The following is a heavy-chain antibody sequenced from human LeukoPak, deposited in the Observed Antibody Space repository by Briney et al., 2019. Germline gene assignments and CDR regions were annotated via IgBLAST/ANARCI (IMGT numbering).Heavy chain of an antibody. CDR1: GFTLSSYW. Sequence: GGSLRLSCATSGFTLSSYWMHWVRQVPGKGLEWLSRINNDGVSTSYADSVKGRFTISRDNAKNTPYLRMNSPRAEDTAIYYCARKPLSGGYGGTIDYWGQGTLVTVSS. V-gene: IGHV3-74*01. J-gene: IGHJ4*02. CDR3: ARKPLSGGYGGTIDY. D-gene: IGHD5-12*01. CDR2: INNDGVST.